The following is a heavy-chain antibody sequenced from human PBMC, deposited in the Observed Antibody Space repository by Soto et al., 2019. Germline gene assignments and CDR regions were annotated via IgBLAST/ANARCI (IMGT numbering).Heavy chain of an antibody. D-gene: IGHD1-26*01. V-gene: IGHV3-11*01. J-gene: IGHJ4*02. CDR1: GFTFSDYY. CDR3: SRDSPFPPPRWVDS. CDR2: ISSSGRTI. Sequence: PGGSLRLSCAASGFTFSDYYMSWIRPAPGKGLEWVSYISSSGRTIYYADSVKGRFTISRDNAKNSLYLQMNSLRAEDTAVYYCSRDSPFPPPRWVDSWGQGPLVTVSS.